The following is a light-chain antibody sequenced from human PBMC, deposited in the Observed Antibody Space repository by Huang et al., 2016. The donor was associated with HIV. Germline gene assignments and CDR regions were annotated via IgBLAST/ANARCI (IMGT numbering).Light chain of an antibody. CDR1: QKISTY. J-gene: IGKJ1*01. Sequence: DIQMTQSPFSLSASVGDSVTITCRASQKISTYLNWYQQKLGKAPKLLIYAASNLQRGVPSRFSASGSGADFSLTISSLQPEDFATYYCQQTYSSPRTFGQGTKVEIK. CDR2: AAS. V-gene: IGKV1-39*01. CDR3: QQTYSSPRT.